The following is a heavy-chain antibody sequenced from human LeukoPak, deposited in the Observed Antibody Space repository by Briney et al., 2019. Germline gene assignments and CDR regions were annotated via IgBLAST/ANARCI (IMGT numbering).Heavy chain of an antibody. V-gene: IGHV1-2*02. CDR2: INPNSGGT. J-gene: IGHJ6*04. D-gene: IGHD7-27*01. CDR3: ARDILGAPGMDV. Sequence: ASVKVSCKASGYTFTGYYMHWVRQAPGQGLEWMGWINPNSGGTNYAQKFQGRVTMTRDTSISTAYMELSRLRSDDTAVYYCARDILGAPGMDVWGKGTTVTISS. CDR1: GYTFTGYY.